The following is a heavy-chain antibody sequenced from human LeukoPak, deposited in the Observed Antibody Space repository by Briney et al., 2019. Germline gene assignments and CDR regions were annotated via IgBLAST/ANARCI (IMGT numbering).Heavy chain of an antibody. J-gene: IGHJ4*02. D-gene: IGHD6-13*01. CDR3: AKEGDIAAGLDY. V-gene: IGHV3-13*01. CDR1: GFTFSSYD. Sequence: GGSLILSCAASGFTFSSYDMHWVRQPTGKGLEWVSAIGTDGDTYYSGSVKGRFTISRENAKNSLFLQMSSLRAGDTAVYYCAKEGDIAAGLDYWGQGTLVIVSS. CDR2: IGTDGDT.